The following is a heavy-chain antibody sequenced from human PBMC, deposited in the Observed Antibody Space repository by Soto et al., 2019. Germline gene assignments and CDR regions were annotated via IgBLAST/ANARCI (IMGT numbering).Heavy chain of an antibody. CDR3: ARGRIQLWFYYYGMDV. Sequence: QVQLQRWGAGLLKPSETLSLTCAVYGGSFSGYYWSWIRQPPGKGLEWIGEINHSGSTNYNPSLKSRVTISVDTSKNQFSLKLSSVTAADTAVYYCARGRIQLWFYYYGMDVWGQGTTVTVSS. CDR1: GGSFSGYY. D-gene: IGHD5-18*01. J-gene: IGHJ6*02. CDR2: INHSGST. V-gene: IGHV4-34*01.